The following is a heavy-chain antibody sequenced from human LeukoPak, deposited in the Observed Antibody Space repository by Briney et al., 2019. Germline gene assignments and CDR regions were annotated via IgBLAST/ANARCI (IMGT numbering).Heavy chain of an antibody. CDR2: IYTSGTA. Sequence: PSETLSLTCTVSGGSISSYYWSWIRQPAGKGLEWIGRIYTSGTAYYNPSLKSRVTISVDTSKNQFSLELSSMTAADTAVYYCARGPTLKYFHHWGQGTLVSVSS. CDR1: GGSISSYY. J-gene: IGHJ1*01. CDR3: ARGPTLKYFHH. V-gene: IGHV4-4*07.